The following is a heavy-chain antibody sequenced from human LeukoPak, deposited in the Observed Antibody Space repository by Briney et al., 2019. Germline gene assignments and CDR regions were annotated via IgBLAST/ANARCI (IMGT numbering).Heavy chain of an antibody. V-gene: IGHV3-48*04. CDR1: GFTFSRYS. CDR2: ISSSSSTI. D-gene: IGHD6-19*01. J-gene: IGHJ6*02. Sequence: GGSLRLSCAASGFTFSRYSMNWVRQAPGKGLEWVSYISSSSSTIYYADSVKGRFTISRDNAKNSLYLQMNSLRAEDTAVYYCARDSQEGAVAGTSLVTDYYYGMDVWGQGTTVTVSS. CDR3: ARDSQEGAVAGTSLVTDYYYGMDV.